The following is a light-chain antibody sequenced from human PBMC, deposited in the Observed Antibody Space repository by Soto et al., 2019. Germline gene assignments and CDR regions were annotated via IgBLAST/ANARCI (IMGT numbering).Light chain of an antibody. CDR3: QQYGGSPPT. CDR1: QSVSNNF. V-gene: IGKV3-20*01. J-gene: IGKJ1*01. CDR2: GAS. Sequence: EIVLTQSPGTLSLSPGESAALSCRASQSVSNNFVAWYQRKSGQAPRLLIYGASYRATDIPYRITGSGSGTDFTLTITRLEPDDFAVYYCQQYGGSPPTFGQGTKVEVK.